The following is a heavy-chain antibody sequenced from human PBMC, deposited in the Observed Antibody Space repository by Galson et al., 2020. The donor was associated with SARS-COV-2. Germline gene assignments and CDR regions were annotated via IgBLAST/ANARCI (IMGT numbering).Heavy chain of an antibody. V-gene: IGHV1-8*01. D-gene: IGHD3-10*01. CDR3: ARGRVLLWFGELLYFDY. Sequence: ASVKVSCKASGYTFTSYDINWVRQATGQGLEWMGWMNPNSGNTGYAQKFQGRVTMTRNTSISTAYMELSSLRSEDTAVYYCARGRVLLWFGELLYFDYWGQGTLVTVSS. CDR2: MNPNSGNT. J-gene: IGHJ4*02. CDR1: GYTFTSYD.